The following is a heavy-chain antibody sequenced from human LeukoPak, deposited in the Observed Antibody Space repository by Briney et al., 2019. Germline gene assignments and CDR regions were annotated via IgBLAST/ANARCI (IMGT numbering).Heavy chain of an antibody. CDR1: GGSISSSSYY. CDR3: ARLRPYCSSTSCYQRYYFDY. Sequence: SETLSLTCTVSGGSISSSSYYWGWIRQPPGKGLEWIGSIYYSGSTYYNPSLKSRVTISVDTSKNQFSLKLSSVTAADTAVYYCARLRPYCSSTSCYQRYYFDYWGQGTLVTVSS. CDR2: IYYSGST. D-gene: IGHD2-2*01. J-gene: IGHJ4*02. V-gene: IGHV4-39*01.